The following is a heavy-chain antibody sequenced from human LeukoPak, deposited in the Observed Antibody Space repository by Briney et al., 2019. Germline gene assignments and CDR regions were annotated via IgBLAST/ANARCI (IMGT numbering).Heavy chain of an antibody. CDR1: GFTFRTYG. CDR2: IRYDGNNK. J-gene: IGHJ5*02. D-gene: IGHD2-15*01. CDR3: AKPGYCRGDACDNWFDP. V-gene: IGHV3-30*02. Sequence: PGGSLRLSCAASGFTFRTYGMHWVRQAPGKGLEWVAFIRYDGNNKYYADSVKGRFTISRDNSKNALYLQMNSLRAEDTAVYYCAKPGYCRGDACDNWFDPWGQGTLVTVSS.